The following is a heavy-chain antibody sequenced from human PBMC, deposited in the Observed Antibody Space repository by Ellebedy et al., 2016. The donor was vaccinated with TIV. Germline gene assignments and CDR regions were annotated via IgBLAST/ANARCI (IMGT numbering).Heavy chain of an antibody. D-gene: IGHD1-26*01. CDR1: GFTFSNAW. Sequence: GESLKISCAASGFTFSNAWMSWVRQAPGKGLEWVGRIKSKTDGGTTDYAAPVKGRFTISRDDSKNTLYLQVNSLKTEDTAVYYCTTGGGDWEPFEYWGQGTLVTVSS. CDR3: TTGGGDWEPFEY. J-gene: IGHJ4*02. CDR2: IKSKTDGGTT. V-gene: IGHV3-15*01.